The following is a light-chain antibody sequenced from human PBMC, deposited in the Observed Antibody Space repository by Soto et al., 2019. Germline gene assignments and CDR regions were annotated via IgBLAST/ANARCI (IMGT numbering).Light chain of an antibody. V-gene: IGLV1-40*01. Sequence: QSVLTQPPSVSGAPGQRVTISCTGSSSNIGAGYDVHWYQQLPGTAPKLLIYGNSNRPSGVPDRFSGSKSGTSASLAITGLRDGDEADYYCQSYDSSLSGWVFGGGTKVTVL. CDR3: QSYDSSLSGWV. CDR2: GNS. J-gene: IGLJ3*02. CDR1: SSNIGAGYD.